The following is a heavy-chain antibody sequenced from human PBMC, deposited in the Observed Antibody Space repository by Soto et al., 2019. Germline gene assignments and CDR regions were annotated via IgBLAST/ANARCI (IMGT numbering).Heavy chain of an antibody. CDR1: GFTFDDYA. V-gene: IGHV3-9*01. CDR2: ISWNSGSI. Sequence: EVQLVESGGGLVQPGRSLRLSCAASGFTFDDYAMHWVRQAPGKGLEWVSGISWNSGSIGYADSVKGRFTISRDNAKNSLYLQMNSLRAEDTALYYCAKDGGYDFHYMDVWGKGTTVTVSS. D-gene: IGHD5-12*01. CDR3: AKDGGYDFHYMDV. J-gene: IGHJ6*03.